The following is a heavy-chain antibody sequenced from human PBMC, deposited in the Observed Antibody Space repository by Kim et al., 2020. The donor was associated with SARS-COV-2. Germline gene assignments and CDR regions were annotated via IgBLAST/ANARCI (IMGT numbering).Heavy chain of an antibody. CDR2: ISAYNGNT. Sequence: ASVKVSCKASGYTFTSYGISWVRQAPGQGLEWMGWISAYNGNTNYAQKLQGRVTMTTDTSTSTAYMELRSLRSDDTAVYYCARDVAVAGTPTGSVYYYYGMDVWGQGTTVTVSS. CDR1: GYTFTSYG. J-gene: IGHJ6*02. CDR3: ARDVAVAGTPTGSVYYYYGMDV. V-gene: IGHV1-18*01. D-gene: IGHD6-19*01.